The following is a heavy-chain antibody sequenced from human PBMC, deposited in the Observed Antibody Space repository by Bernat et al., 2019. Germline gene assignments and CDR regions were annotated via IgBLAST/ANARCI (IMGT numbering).Heavy chain of an antibody. CDR1: GFTFSSYA. V-gene: IGHV3-30-3*01. D-gene: IGHD6-6*01. J-gene: IGHJ3*02. CDR3: ARDMAALDAFDI. CDR2: ISYDGSNK. Sequence: QVQLVESGGGVVQPGRSLRLSCAASGFTFSSYAMHWVRQAPGKGLERVAVISYDGSNKYYADSVKGRFTISGDNSKNTLYLQMNSLRAENTAVYYCARDMAALDAFDIWGQGTMVTVSS.